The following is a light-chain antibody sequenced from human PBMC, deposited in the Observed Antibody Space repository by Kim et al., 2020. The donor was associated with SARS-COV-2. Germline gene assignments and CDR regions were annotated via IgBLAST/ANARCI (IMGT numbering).Light chain of an antibody. Sequence: SYELTQPSSVSVSPGQTATITCSGDVLAKKYARWFQQKPGQAPVLVIYKDSERPSGIPERFSGSSSGTTVTLTISGAQVQDEADYYCYSAADNFAVFGGGTQLTVL. J-gene: IGLJ7*01. CDR3: YSAADNFAV. V-gene: IGLV3-27*01. CDR1: VLAKKY. CDR2: KDS.